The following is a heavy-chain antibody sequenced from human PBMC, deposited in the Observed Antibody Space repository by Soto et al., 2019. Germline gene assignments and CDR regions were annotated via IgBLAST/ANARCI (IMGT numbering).Heavy chain of an antibody. D-gene: IGHD3-10*01. CDR1: KSAVSSDC. CDR2: IYNSGST. Sequence: HSCTHSLTCAVSKSAVSSDCRNWSRQPAGKGLEWIGRIYNSGSTYYSPSLKSRVTISVDTSKNQFSLKLSSVTAADTAVYYCAREQPFGELRAPAFAYWGQGTLVTVSS. J-gene: IGHJ4*02. V-gene: IGHV4-4*07. CDR3: AREQPFGELRAPAFAY.